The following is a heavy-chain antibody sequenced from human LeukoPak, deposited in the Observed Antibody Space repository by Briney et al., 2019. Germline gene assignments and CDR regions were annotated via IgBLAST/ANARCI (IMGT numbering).Heavy chain of an antibody. CDR1: GFTFSSYS. J-gene: IGHJ4*02. V-gene: IGHV3-21*01. Sequence: GGSLRLSCAASGFTFSSYSVNRVRQAPGKGLEWVSSISSSSSYIYYADSVKGRFTISRDNAKNSLYLQMNSLRAEDTDVYYCAREAVFTMNYWGQGTLVTVSS. CDR3: AREAVFTMNY. D-gene: IGHD3-22*01. CDR2: ISSSSSYI.